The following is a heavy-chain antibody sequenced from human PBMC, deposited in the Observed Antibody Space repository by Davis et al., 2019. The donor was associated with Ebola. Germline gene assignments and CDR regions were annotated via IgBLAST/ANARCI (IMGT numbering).Heavy chain of an antibody. Sequence: GGSLRLSCAASGFTFSTYGMHWVRQAPGKGLEWVALIWPDDSNKNYADSVKGRFTISRDNSQNTVYLQMSGLTAEDTAVYYSGRGHYYGDYVRFDYWGQGSLVTVSS. CDR1: GFTFSTYG. J-gene: IGHJ4*02. D-gene: IGHD4-17*01. CDR3: GRGHYYGDYVRFDY. V-gene: IGHV3-33*01. CDR2: IWPDDSNK.